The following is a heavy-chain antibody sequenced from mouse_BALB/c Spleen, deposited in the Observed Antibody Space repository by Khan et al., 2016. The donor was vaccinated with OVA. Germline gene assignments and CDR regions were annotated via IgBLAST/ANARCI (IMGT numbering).Heavy chain of an antibody. D-gene: IGHD6-2*01. J-gene: IGHJ1*01. CDR1: GYTFTNYG. CDR2: INTYTGEP. CDR3: AIISSYWYSDV. V-gene: IGHV9-1*02. Sequence: QIQLVQSGPELKKPGETVKISCKASGYTFTNYGMNWVKQAPGKGLKWMGWINTYTGEPTYADDFKGRFAFSLETSASTAYLQIKHLINGDMATYFLAIISSYWYSDVWGAGSTVTVSS.